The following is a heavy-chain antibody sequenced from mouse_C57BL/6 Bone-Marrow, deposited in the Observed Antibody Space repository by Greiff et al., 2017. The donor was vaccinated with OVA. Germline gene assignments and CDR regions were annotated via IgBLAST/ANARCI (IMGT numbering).Heavy chain of an antibody. CDR2: ISYDGSN. J-gene: IGHJ4*01. Sequence: EVQVVESGPGLVKPSQSLSLPCSVTGYSITSGYYWNWIRQFPGNKLEWMGYISYDGSNNYNPSLKNRISITRDTSKNQFFLKLNSVTTEDTATYYCARHAMDYWGQGTSVTVSS. V-gene: IGHV3-6*01. CDR3: ARHAMDY. CDR1: GYSITSGYY.